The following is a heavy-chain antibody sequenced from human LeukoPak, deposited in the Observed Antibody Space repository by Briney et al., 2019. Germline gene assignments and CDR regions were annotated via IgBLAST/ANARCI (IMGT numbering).Heavy chain of an antibody. V-gene: IGHV3-74*01. CDR1: GFTFSSYW. Sequence: GGSLRLSCAASGFTFSSYWVHWVRQAPGKGLVWVSRINSDGSSTSYADSVKGRFTISRDNAKNTLYLQMNSLRAEDTAVYNCASTRIVVGGATSFDYWGQGTLVTVSS. CDR2: INSDGSST. D-gene: IGHD1-26*01. CDR3: ASTRIVVGGATSFDY. J-gene: IGHJ4*02.